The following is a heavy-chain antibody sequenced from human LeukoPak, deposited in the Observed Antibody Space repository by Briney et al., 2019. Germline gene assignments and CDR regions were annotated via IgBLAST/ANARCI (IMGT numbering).Heavy chain of an antibody. D-gene: IGHD2-2*01. V-gene: IGHV3-23*01. CDR1: GFTFSSYA. J-gene: IGHJ4*02. CDR2: ISGSGGST. CDR3: AKLEDIVVVPAAIDY. Sequence: GGSLRLSCAASGFTFSSYAMSWVRQAPGKGLEWVSAISGSGGSTYYADSVKGRFTISRDNSKNTLYLQMNSLRAEDTAVYYCAKLEDIVVVPAAIDYWGQGTLVTVSS.